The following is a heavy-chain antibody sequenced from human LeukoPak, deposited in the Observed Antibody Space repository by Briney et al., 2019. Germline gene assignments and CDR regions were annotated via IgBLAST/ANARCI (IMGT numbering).Heavy chain of an antibody. J-gene: IGHJ5*02. CDR2: IYYSGTT. CDR3: VRVLGYCSAGTCYPRFDP. D-gene: IGHD2-15*01. V-gene: IGHV4-59*01. CDR1: GGSISSYY. Sequence: SETLSLTCIVSGGSISSYYWSWIRQPPGKGLEWIGYIYYSGTTNYNPSLKSLVTISVDTSKNQFSLNLSSVPAADTAVYYCVRVLGYCSAGTCYPRFDPWGQGTLVTVSS.